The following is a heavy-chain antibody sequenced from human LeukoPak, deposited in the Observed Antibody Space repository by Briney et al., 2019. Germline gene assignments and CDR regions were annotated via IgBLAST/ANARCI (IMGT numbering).Heavy chain of an antibody. Sequence: PGGSLRLSCVASGFTFSISWVTWVRQAPGKGLEWVANIDKHGSGKYYIDSVKGRFAISRDYASNSVFLQMSSLRAEDTSVYYWARDGGWGYYDLWGQGTPVTVSS. D-gene: IGHD3-16*01. J-gene: IGHJ4*02. CDR3: ARDGGWGYYDL. CDR2: IDKHGSGK. V-gene: IGHV3-7*01. CDR1: GFTFSISW.